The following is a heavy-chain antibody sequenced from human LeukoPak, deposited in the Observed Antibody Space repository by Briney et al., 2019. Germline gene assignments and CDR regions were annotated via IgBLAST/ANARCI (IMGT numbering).Heavy chain of an antibody. J-gene: IGHJ3*02. D-gene: IGHD3-10*01. Sequence: GGSLRLPCSASGFTFDEYAMHWVRQAPGKGLEWVSLINWNGGSTYYADSVKGRFIISRDNAKNSLYLQMNSLRAEDTAVYYCARDRALWFGEFHAFDIWGQGTMVTVSS. CDR1: GFTFDEYA. V-gene: IGHV3-43D*03. CDR3: ARDRALWFGEFHAFDI. CDR2: INWNGGST.